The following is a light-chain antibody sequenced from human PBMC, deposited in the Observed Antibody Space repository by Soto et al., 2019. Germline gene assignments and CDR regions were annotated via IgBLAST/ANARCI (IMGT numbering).Light chain of an antibody. CDR3: CSYTSPSTHV. V-gene: IGLV1-44*01. CDR2: NDD. CDR1: TSSIGSNA. Sequence: QSVLTQSPSASGTPGQGITIYCSGSTSSIGSNAVNWYQQFPGTAPTFLIYNDDQRPSGVPDRFSGSKSGTSASLAISGLHSEDEADYYCCSYTSPSTHVFGTGTKVTVL. J-gene: IGLJ1*01.